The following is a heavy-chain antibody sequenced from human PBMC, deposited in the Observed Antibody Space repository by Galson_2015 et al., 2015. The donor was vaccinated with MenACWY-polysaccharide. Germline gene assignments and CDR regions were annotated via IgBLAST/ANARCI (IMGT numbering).Heavy chain of an antibody. Sequence: SLRLSCAASGFTFSSSWMTWVRQAPGKGLEWVAKIKEDGSKVYYVDSVKGRFTISRDNAKNLLYLQMNSLRAEDTAVYYCARVQGGYSNDWHHPYYFDYWGQGTLVTVSS. CDR2: IKEDGSKV. CDR1: GFTFSSSW. D-gene: IGHD6-13*01. CDR3: ARVQGGYSNDWHHPYYFDY. J-gene: IGHJ4*02. V-gene: IGHV3-7*01.